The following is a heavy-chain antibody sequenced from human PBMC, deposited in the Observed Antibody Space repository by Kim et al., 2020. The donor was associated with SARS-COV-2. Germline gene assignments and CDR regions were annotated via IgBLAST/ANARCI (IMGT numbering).Heavy chain of an antibody. Sequence: SETLSLTCTVSGGSISSSNYYWGWIRQPPGKGLEWIGSMFYSGSTYYKPSLKSRLTMSVDTSTNQFSLSLSSVTAADTAVYYCARLGVVVVPAAIHDYYAMDVWGQGTTVTVSS. V-gene: IGHV4-39*01. CDR2: MFYSGST. CDR1: GGSISSSNYY. D-gene: IGHD2-2*01. CDR3: ARLGVVVVPAAIHDYYAMDV. J-gene: IGHJ6*02.